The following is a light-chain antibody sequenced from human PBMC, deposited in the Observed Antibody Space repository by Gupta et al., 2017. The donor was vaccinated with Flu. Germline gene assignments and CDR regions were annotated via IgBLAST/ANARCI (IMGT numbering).Light chain of an antibody. V-gene: IGKV3-11*01. CDR1: QSVSSY. J-gene: IGKJ2*01. CDR2: DAS. Sequence: EIVLTQSPATLSLSPGERATLSCRASQSVSSYLAWYQQKPGQAPRLLIYDASNRATGIPARFSGSGSGTDFTLTISSREPEDFAVYYCQQRSNWPRYTFGQGTXLEIK. CDR3: QQRSNWPRYT.